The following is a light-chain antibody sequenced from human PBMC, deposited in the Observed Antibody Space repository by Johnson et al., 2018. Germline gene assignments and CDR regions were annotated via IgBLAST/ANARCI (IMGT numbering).Light chain of an antibody. V-gene: IGLV1-51*02. CDR2: ENN. CDR3: GTWDSSLGAGNF. CDR1: SSNIGNNY. J-gene: IGLJ1*01. Sequence: QSVLTQPPSVSAAPGQKVTISCSGSSSNIGNNYVSWYQQLPGTAPKLLIYENNKRPSGIPDRFSGSKSGTSATLGITGLQTGDEADYYCGTWDSSLGAGNFFVTGPKVTFL.